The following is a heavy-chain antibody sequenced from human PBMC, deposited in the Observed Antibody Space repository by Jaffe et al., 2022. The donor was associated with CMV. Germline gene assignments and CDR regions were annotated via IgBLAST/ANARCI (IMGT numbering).Heavy chain of an antibody. Sequence: QVQLVQSGAEVKRPGASVKVSCKASGYSFTSYYIQWVRQAPGQGLEWLGVINPSGGLTAYGQRLQDRVTLTRDTSTSTVYMELISLTSGDTAFYYCARVGVPVGGSNWARHYYNYGMDVWGQGTPVTVSS. CDR2: INPSGGLT. D-gene: IGHD2-15*01. CDR1: GYSFTSYY. V-gene: IGHV1-46*04. J-gene: IGHJ6*01. CDR3: ARVGVPVGGSNWARHYYNYGMDV.